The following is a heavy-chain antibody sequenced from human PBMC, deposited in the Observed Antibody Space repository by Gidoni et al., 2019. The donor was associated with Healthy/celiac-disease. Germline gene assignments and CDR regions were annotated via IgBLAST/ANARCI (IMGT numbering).Heavy chain of an antibody. CDR2: INHSGST. V-gene: IGHV4-34*01. CDR3: ARSRRGVVVVPSLDY. J-gene: IGHJ4*02. Sequence: QVQLQQWGAGLLKPSETLSLTCAVYGGSFSGYYWSWIRQPPGKGLEWIGEINHSGSTNYNPSLKSRVTISVDTSKNQFSLKLSSVTAADTAVYYCARSRRGVVVVPSLDYWGQGTLVTVSS. D-gene: IGHD3-22*01. CDR1: GGSFSGYY.